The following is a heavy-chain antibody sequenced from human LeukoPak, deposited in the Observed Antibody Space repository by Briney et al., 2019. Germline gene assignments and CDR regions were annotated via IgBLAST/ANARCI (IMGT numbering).Heavy chain of an antibody. CDR3: ASDFGYCSSTSCPPVLDY. V-gene: IGHV3-11*01. Sequence: GGSLRLSCAASGFTFSDYYMSWIRLAPGKGLEWVSYISSSGSTIYYADSVKGRFTISRDNAKNSLYLQMNSLRAEDTAVYYCASDFGYCSSTSCPPVLDYWGQGTLVTVSS. CDR2: ISSSGSTI. J-gene: IGHJ4*02. CDR1: GFTFSDYY. D-gene: IGHD2-2*03.